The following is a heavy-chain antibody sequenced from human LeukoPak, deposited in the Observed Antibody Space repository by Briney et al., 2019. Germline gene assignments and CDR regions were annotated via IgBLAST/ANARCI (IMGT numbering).Heavy chain of an antibody. V-gene: IGHV3-23*01. CDR3: AKDTTYYYDSSGDFQH. Sequence: GGSLRLSCAASGFTFSSYGMSWVRQAPGKGLEWVSAISGSGGSTYYADSVKGRFTISRDNSKNTLYLQMNSLRAEDTAVYYCAKDTTYYYDSSGDFQHWGQGTLVTVSS. D-gene: IGHD3-22*01. J-gene: IGHJ1*01. CDR1: GFTFSSYG. CDR2: ISGSGGST.